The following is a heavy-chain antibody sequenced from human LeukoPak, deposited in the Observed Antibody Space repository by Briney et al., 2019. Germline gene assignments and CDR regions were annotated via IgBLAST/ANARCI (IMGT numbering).Heavy chain of an antibody. CDR1: TCSTNNYF. CDR3: AREFGSGSNYYSYYYMDV. J-gene: IGHJ6*03. D-gene: IGHD3-10*01. CDR2: IYTGGTS. Sequence: SENLSLTCTVYTCSTNNYFWRWLRQPAGQGREWIGNIYTGGTSKSNPSLKIRVILSLHTSRNQFSLNLNSVTAADTAVYFCAREFGSGSNYYSYYYMDVWGKGTTVTISS. V-gene: IGHV4-4*07.